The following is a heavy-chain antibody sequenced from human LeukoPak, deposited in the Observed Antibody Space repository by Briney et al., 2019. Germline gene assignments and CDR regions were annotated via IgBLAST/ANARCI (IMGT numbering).Heavy chain of an antibody. CDR2: NSGGSS. CDR1: GFTFSTYG. D-gene: IGHD6-6*01. Sequence: PGGSLRLSCAASGFTFSTYGVYWVRQAPGKGLEWVSSNSGGSSYYADSVKGRFTISRDNSKNTLYLQMNSLRAEDTAVYYCARVGSSSSALLDYWGQGTLVTVSS. V-gene: IGHV3-23*01. J-gene: IGHJ4*02. CDR3: ARVGSSSSALLDY.